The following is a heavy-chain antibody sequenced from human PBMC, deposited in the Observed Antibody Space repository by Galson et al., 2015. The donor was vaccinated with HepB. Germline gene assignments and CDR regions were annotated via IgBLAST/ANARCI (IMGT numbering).Heavy chain of an antibody. CDR3: ATSSLGDGYNTEFDY. V-gene: IGHV3-7*01. J-gene: IGHJ4*02. D-gene: IGHD5-24*01. CDR1: GFTFSSYW. Sequence: SLRLSCAASGFTFSSYWMSWVRQAPGKGLEWVANIKQDGSEKYYVDSVKGRFTISRGNAKNSLYLQMNSLRAEDTAVYYCATSSLGDGYNTEFDYWGQGTLVTVSS. CDR2: IKQDGSEK.